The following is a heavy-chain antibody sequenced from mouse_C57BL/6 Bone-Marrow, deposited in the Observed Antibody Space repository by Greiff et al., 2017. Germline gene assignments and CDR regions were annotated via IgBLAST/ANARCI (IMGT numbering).Heavy chain of an antibody. CDR2: ISSGSSTI. CDR1: GFTFSDYG. Sequence: EVMLVESGGGLVKPGGSLKLSCAASGFTFSDYGMHWVRQAPEKGLEWVAYISSGSSTIYYADTVKGRFTISRDNAKNTLFLQMTRLRSEDTAMYYCASGGFDDWGQGTTLTVSS. V-gene: IGHV5-17*01. J-gene: IGHJ2*01. CDR3: ASGGFDD.